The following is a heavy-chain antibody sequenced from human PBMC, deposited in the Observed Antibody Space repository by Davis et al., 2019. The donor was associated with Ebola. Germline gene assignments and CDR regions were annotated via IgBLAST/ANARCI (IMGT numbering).Heavy chain of an antibody. CDR1: GFTFSSYA. D-gene: IGHD2-2*01. V-gene: IGHV3-30*14. CDR3: ARDEGYCSSTSCYYYYGMDV. Sequence: GESLKISCAASGFTFSSYAMHWVRQAPGKGLEWVAVISYDGSNKYYADSVKGRFTISRDNSKNTLYLQMNSLRAEDTAVYYCARDEGYCSSTSCYYYYGMDVWGQGTTVTVSS. CDR2: ISYDGSNK. J-gene: IGHJ6*02.